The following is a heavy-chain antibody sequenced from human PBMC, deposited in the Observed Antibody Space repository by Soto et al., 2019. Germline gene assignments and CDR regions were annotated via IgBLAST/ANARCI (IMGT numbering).Heavy chain of an antibody. J-gene: IGHJ5*02. V-gene: IGHV1-2*02. CDR2: IGPESGAT. CDR1: GYTFTGHY. Sequence: VKVSCKASGYTFTGHYIHWVRQAPEQGPEWMGEIGPESGATRYAQKFQGRVTMTRDTSITTVYMELKDLSPDDTAVYYCGRGRSGQIVVFSWGQGTPVTVSS. D-gene: IGHD1-26*01. CDR3: GRGRSGQIVVFS.